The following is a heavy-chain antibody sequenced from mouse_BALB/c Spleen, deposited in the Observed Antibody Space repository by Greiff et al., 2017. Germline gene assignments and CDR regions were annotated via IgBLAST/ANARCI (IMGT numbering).Heavy chain of an antibody. D-gene: IGHD2-1*01. Sequence: VQLQQPGAELVKPGASVKLSCKASGYTFTSYWMHWVKQRPGQGLEWIGEINPSNGRTNYNEKFKSKATLTVDKSSSTAYMQLSSLTSEDSAVYYCARGYGNYESYFDSWGQGTTLTVSS. V-gene: IGHV1S81*02. CDR1: GYTFTSYW. CDR3: ARGYGNYESYFDS. CDR2: INPSNGRT. J-gene: IGHJ2*01.